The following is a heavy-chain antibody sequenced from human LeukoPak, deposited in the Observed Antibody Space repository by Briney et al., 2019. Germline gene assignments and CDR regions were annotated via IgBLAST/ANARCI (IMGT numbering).Heavy chain of an antibody. CDR3: ARDGFDP. Sequence: PGGSLRLSCAASGFTFSSYGMPWVPQAPGKGLAWVAVIWYDGSNKYDAHSVKSRFTISRGNSKNTLYRQMNSLRAEDTAVYYCARDGFDPWGQGTLVTVSS. V-gene: IGHV3-33*01. CDR2: IWYDGSNK. J-gene: IGHJ5*02. CDR1: GFTFSSYG.